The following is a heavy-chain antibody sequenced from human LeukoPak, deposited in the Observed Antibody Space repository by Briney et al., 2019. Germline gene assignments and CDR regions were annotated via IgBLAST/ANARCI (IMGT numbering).Heavy chain of an antibody. Sequence: GSLRLSCAASGFTFSSYSMNWVRQAPGKGLEWVSSISSSSSYIYYADSVKGRFTISRDNAKNSLYLQMNSLRAEDTAVYYCARVHNYYDSSGYLYYFDYWGQGTLVTVSS. CDR1: GFTFSSYS. D-gene: IGHD3-22*01. V-gene: IGHV3-21*01. J-gene: IGHJ4*02. CDR2: ISSSSSYI. CDR3: ARVHNYYDSSGYLYYFDY.